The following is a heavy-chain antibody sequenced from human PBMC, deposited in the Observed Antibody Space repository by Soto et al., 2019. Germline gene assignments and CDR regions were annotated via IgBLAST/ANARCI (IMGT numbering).Heavy chain of an antibody. D-gene: IGHD5-18*01. CDR3: VKERSGHSYADS. CDR1: GFIFSNYA. V-gene: IGHV3-23*01. CDR2: ISGSGGST. Sequence: EVQLLESGGGLVQPGGSLRLSCVASGFIFSNYAISWLRQGPGKGLEWVSAISGSGGSTYYADSVKGRFTISRDNSKNTLYLQMSSLRVEDSAVYYCVKERSGHSYADSWGQGTLVTVSS. J-gene: IGHJ4*02.